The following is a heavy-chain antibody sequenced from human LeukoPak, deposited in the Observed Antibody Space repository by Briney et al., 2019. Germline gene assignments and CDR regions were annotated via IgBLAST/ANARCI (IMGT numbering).Heavy chain of an antibody. CDR3: ARGPFYYMDV. J-gene: IGHJ6*03. V-gene: IGHV3-23*01. CDR1: GFTFSSYG. CDR2: ISGSGGST. Sequence: GGSLRLSCAASGFTFSSYGMSWVRQAPGKGLEWVSAISGSGGSTYYADSVKGRFTISRDNSRNTLYLQMNSLRAEDTAVYYCARGPFYYMDVWGKGTTVTVSS.